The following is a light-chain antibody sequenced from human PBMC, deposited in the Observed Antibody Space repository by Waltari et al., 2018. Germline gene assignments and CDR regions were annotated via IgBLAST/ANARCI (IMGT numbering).Light chain of an antibody. CDR3: QQRSNWTPQT. Sequence: EIVLTQSPATLSLSPGDTATLSCRASQSVGSYLAWYQQKPGQPPRLLIYDASNRATGGPARCRGSGSGTEFTLTISSLEAEDFAVYYCQQRSNWTPQTFGQGARLEIK. J-gene: IGKJ2*01. CDR2: DAS. V-gene: IGKV3-11*01. CDR1: QSVGSY.